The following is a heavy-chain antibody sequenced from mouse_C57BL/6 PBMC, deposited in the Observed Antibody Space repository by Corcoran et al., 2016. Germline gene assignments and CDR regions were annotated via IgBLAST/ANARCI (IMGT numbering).Heavy chain of an antibody. CDR1: GYTFTTYG. J-gene: IGHJ3*01. CDR3: ARERTLREGLAY. Sequence: QIQLVQSGPELKKPGETVKISCKASGYTFTTYGMSWVKQAPGKGLKWMGWINTYYGVPTYADDFKGRFAFSLETSASTAYLQINNRKNEDSATYFCARERTLREGLAYWGQGTLVTVSA. V-gene: IGHV9-3*01. CDR2: INTYYGVP.